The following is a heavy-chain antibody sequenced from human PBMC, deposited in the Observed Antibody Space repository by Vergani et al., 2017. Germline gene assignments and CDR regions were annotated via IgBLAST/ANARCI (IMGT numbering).Heavy chain of an antibody. D-gene: IGHD6-19*01. CDR1: GFTFSSYA. V-gene: IGHV3-23*01. CDR2: ISGSGGST. CDR3: AKEGSGWYGNYFDY. Sequence: EVQLLESGGGLVQPGGSLRLSCAASGFTFSSYAMSWVRQAPGKGLEWVSAISGSGGSTYYSDSVKGRFPISGDNSKNTLYLKMNSLRAEDTAGYYCAKEGSGWYGNYFDYWGQGTLVTVSS. J-gene: IGHJ4*02.